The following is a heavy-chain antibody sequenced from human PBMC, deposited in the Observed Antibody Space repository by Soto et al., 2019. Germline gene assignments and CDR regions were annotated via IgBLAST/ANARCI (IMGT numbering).Heavy chain of an antibody. V-gene: IGHV1-69*13. CDR1: GGTFSSYA. Sequence: GASVKVSCKASGGTFSSYAISWVRQAPGQGLEWMGGIIPIFGTANYAQKFQGRVTITADESTSTAYMELSSLRSEDTAVYYCARDDTNYLKDVVVVPAAKGMDVWGQMSTVTVS. J-gene: IGHJ6*02. CDR2: IIPIFGTA. D-gene: IGHD2-2*01. CDR3: ARDDTNYLKDVVVVPAAKGMDV.